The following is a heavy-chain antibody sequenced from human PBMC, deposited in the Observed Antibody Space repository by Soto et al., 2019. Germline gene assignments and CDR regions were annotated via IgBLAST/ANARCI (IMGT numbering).Heavy chain of an antibody. J-gene: IGHJ3*02. CDR1: GGTFSSYA. CDR2: IIPIFGTA. CDR3: ARDLKPSQTPRAFDI. Sequence: ASVKVSCKASGGTFSSYAISWVRQAPGQGLEWMGGIIPIFGTANYAQKFQGRATITADESTSTAYMELSSLRSEDTAVYYCARDLKPSQTPRAFDIWGQGTMVTVSS. V-gene: IGHV1-69*13.